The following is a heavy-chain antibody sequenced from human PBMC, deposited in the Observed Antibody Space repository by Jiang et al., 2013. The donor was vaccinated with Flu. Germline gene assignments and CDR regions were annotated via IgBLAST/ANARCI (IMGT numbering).Heavy chain of an antibody. J-gene: IGHJ4*02. CDR2: INHSGST. CDR1: GGSFSGYY. Sequence: SGLVKPSETLSLTCAVYGGSFSGYYWSWIRQPPGKGLEWIGEINHSGSTNYNPSLKSRVTISVDTSKNQFSLKLSSVTAADTAVYYCARSVRGTRRAADYWGQGNPGHRLL. CDR3: ARSVRGTRRAADY. V-gene: IGHV4-34*01. D-gene: IGHD3-10*02.